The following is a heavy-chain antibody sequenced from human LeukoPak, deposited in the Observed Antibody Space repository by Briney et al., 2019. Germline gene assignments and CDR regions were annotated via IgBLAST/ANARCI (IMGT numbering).Heavy chain of an antibody. CDR3: ARLYSGSYYCGY. Sequence: GGSLRLSCAASGFTFSSFAMHWVRQAPGKGLEWVAVITYDGSNKYYADSVRGRFTISRDNSKNTLYLQMNSLKPEDTAMYYCARLYSGSYYCGYWGQGTLVTVSS. D-gene: IGHD1-26*01. J-gene: IGHJ4*02. CDR2: ITYDGSNK. V-gene: IGHV3-30-3*01. CDR1: GFTFSSFA.